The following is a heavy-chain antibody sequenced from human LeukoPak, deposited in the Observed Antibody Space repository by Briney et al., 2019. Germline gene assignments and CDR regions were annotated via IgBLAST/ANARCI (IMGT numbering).Heavy chain of an antibody. D-gene: IGHD5-24*01. V-gene: IGHV1-8*01. CDR2: MNPNSGNT. J-gene: IGHJ4*02. CDR1: GYTFTSYD. Sequence: ASVKVSCKASGYTFTSYDINWVRQATGQGLEWMGWMNPNSGNTGYAQKFQGRVTMTRNTSISTAYMELSSLRSEDAAVYYCARVGSRDGYNLDYWGQGTLVTVSS. CDR3: ARVGSRDGYNLDY.